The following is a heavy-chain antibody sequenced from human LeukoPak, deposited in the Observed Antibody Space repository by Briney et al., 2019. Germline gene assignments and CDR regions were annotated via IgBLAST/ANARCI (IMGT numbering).Heavy chain of an antibody. CDR2: IYYSGST. CDR3: ARCDSGGWYTTNWFDP. V-gene: IGHV4-39*07. Sequence: SETLSLTCTVSGGSISSSCYYWGWIRQPPGKGLEWIGSIYYSGSTYYNPSLKSRVTISVDTSKNQFSLKLSSVTAADTAVYYCARCDSGGWYTTNWFDPWGQGTLVTVSS. J-gene: IGHJ5*02. D-gene: IGHD6-19*01. CDR1: GGSISSSCYY.